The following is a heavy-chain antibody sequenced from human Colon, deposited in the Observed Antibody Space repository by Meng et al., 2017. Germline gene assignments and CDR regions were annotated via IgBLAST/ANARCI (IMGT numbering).Heavy chain of an antibody. CDR1: RFSVGTHGVG. CDR2: IFYDGDI. CDR3: GQRNIVETTGWFDS. D-gene: IGHD2-21*01. V-gene: IGHV2-5*06. J-gene: IGHJ5*01. Sequence: QLTRQRFGRSRVQSIQPRTRACVFSRFSVGTHGVGACSIRHHPGESLDWLALIFYDGDIRYRPSLKSRLTITEDTSKNQVLLTMTNVDPVDTATYYCGQRNIVETTGWFDSWGQGTLVTVSS.